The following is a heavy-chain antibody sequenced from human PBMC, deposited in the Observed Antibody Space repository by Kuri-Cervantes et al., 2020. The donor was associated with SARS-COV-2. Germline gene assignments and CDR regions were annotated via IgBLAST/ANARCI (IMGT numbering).Heavy chain of an antibody. V-gene: IGHV1-18*04. Sequence: ASVKVSCKASGYTFTSYGISWVRQAPGQGLEWMGWISAYNGNTNYAQKLQARVTMTTDTSTSTAYMELRSLRSDDTAVYYCARESGSSGWYGFDYWGQGTLVTVSS. CDR3: ARESGSSGWYGFDY. CDR2: ISAYNGNT. D-gene: IGHD6-19*01. J-gene: IGHJ4*02. CDR1: GYTFTSYG.